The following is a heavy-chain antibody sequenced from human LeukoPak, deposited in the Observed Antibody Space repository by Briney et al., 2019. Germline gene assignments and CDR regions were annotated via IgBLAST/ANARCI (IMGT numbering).Heavy chain of an antibody. D-gene: IGHD6-13*01. CDR3: AKDWYFGSSWYPLDYYYYMDV. CDR2: IRYDGSNK. V-gene: IGHV3-30*02. J-gene: IGHJ6*03. CDR1: GFTFSSFG. Sequence: SGGSLRLSCAASGFTFSSFGMHWVRQAPGKGLEWVTFIRYDGSNKYHADSVKGRFTISRDNSKNTLYLQMNSLRAEDTAVYYCAKDWYFGSSWYPLDYYYYMDVWGKGTTVTISS.